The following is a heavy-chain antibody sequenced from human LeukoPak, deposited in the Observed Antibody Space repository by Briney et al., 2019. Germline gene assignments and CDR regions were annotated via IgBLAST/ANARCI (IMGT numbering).Heavy chain of an antibody. J-gene: IGHJ2*01. CDR3: ARPDYYDSTPWAFDL. Sequence: LGESLKISCKGSGYRFTNYWIAWVRQMPGKGLEWMGIIYPGDSDTRYSPSFQGQVTISADKSISTAYLQWSSLKASDTAMYYCARPDYYDSTPWAFDLWGRGTLVTVS. CDR2: IYPGDSDT. CDR1: GYRFTNYW. D-gene: IGHD3-22*01. V-gene: IGHV5-51*01.